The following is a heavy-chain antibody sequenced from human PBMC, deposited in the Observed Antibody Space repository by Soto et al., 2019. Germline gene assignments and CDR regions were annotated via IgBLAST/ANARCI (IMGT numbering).Heavy chain of an antibody. CDR3: STRAYDTNGYYRFDP. D-gene: IGHD3-22*01. J-gene: IGHJ5*01. V-gene: IGHV4-34*01. CDR2: INHSGRV. Sequence: SETLSVTCAFYGGSFSGHSWTWIGQSPGKGLEWIGDINHSGRVNYSPSLKSRVTISLDTSKNQFSLTLSAVTAADTAMYYCSTRAYDTNGYYRFDPWGQGTMVTVSS. CDR1: GGSFSGHS.